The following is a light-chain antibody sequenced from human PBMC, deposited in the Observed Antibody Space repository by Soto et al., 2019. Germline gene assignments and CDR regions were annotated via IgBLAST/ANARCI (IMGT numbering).Light chain of an antibody. CDR1: QTFSTW. Sequence: DIQLTQSPSTLSASVGDRVTITCRASQTFSTWLAWYQQKPGKAPKLLIYDASTLQSGVPSRFSGSGSGTEFTLSISSLQPDDFATYFCQHYNFFGQGT. J-gene: IGKJ2*01. CDR3: QHYNF. CDR2: DAS. V-gene: IGKV1-5*01.